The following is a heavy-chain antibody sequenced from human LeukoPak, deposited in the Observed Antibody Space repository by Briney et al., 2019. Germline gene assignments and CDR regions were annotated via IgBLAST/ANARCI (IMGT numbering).Heavy chain of an antibody. Sequence: GGSLRLSCAASGFTFSIYWMTWVRQAPGKGLEWVANMKADGSEIHYEDSVKGRFTISRDNSKNSLYLQMNSLRAEDTAVYYCAKRVEYSSSSGYFDYWGQGTLVTVSS. CDR1: GFTFSIYW. V-gene: IGHV3-7*03. CDR2: MKADGSEI. CDR3: AKRVEYSSSSGYFDY. J-gene: IGHJ4*02. D-gene: IGHD6-6*01.